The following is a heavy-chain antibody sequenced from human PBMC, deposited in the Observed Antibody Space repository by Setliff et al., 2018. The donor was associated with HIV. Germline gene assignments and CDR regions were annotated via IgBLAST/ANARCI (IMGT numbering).Heavy chain of an antibody. Sequence: GGSLRLSCAASGFIFNAYAMHWVRQSPGKGLEWVAVTSYDGRNKHYADSVKGRLTISRDNSNNTLYLQMNSLRVEDTAVYYCARVGAAAGRYYYYHYMDVWGKGTTVTVSS. CDR1: GFIFNAYA. CDR2: TSYDGRNK. V-gene: IGHV3-30*03. J-gene: IGHJ6*03. D-gene: IGHD6-13*01. CDR3: ARVGAAAGRYYYYHYMDV.